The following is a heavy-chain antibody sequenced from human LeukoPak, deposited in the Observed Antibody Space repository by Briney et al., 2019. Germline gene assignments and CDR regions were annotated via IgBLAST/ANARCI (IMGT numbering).Heavy chain of an antibody. CDR1: GFTFSSYG. V-gene: IGHV3-30*02. CDR2: IRYDGSNK. Sequence: LPGGSLRLSCAASGFTFSSYGMHWVRQAPGKGLEWVAFIRYDGSNKYYADSVKGRFTISRDNSKNTLYLQMNSLRAEDTAVYYCARASSELWFGESSGYYFDYWGQGTLVTVSS. D-gene: IGHD3-10*01. CDR3: ARASSELWFGESSGYYFDY. J-gene: IGHJ4*02.